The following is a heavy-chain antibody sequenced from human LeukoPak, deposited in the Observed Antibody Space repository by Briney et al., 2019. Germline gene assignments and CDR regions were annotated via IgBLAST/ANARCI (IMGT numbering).Heavy chain of an antibody. CDR3: TRGRIAAAGPFDY. V-gene: IGHV3-48*04. D-gene: IGHD6-13*01. J-gene: IGHJ4*02. Sequence: QSGGSLRLSCAASGVTFSSYSMNWVRQAPGKGLEWVSYISSSSSTIYYADSVKGRFTISRDNAKKSLYLQMNSLRAEDTAVYYCTRGRIAAAGPFDYWGQGTLVTVSS. CDR1: GVTFSSYS. CDR2: ISSSSSTI.